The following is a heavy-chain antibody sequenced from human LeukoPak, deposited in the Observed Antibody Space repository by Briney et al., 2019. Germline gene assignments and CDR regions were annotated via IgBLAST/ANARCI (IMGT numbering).Heavy chain of an antibody. Sequence: GGSLRLSRAASGFTFSSYGMSWVRQAPGKGLEWVSAISGSGGSTYYADSVKGRFTISRDNSKNTLYLQMNSLRAEDTAVYYCAKDPYSGSYYNYNWFDPWGQGTLVTVSS. D-gene: IGHD3-10*01. CDR2: ISGSGGST. V-gene: IGHV3-23*01. CDR3: AKDPYSGSYYNYNWFDP. J-gene: IGHJ5*02. CDR1: GFTFSSYG.